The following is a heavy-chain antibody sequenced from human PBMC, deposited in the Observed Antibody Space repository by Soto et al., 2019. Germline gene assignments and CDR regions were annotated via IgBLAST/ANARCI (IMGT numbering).Heavy chain of an antibody. Sequence: EVQLVESGGGLVQPGRSLRLSCAASGFIFNDFAMHWVRQAPGKGLEWVAGLSYNSISIGYADSVEGRFTISRDNAKNSLYLQMNGLRVEDTALYYCTEAVDYGDYDGFDIWGQGTMVTVSS. J-gene: IGHJ3*02. CDR2: LSYNSISI. CDR3: TEAVDYGDYDGFDI. CDR1: GFIFNDFA. D-gene: IGHD4-17*01. V-gene: IGHV3-9*01.